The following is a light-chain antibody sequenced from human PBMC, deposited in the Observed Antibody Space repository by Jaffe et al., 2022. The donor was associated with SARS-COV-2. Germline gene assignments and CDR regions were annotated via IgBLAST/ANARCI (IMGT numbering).Light chain of an antibody. Sequence: DIQMTQSPSSLSASVGDRVTITCRASQSISNYVNWFHQKPGEAPKLLIYAGSRLQSGVPSRFSGSGSGTDFTLTISSLQPEDFATYYCQQSDTTPRTFGQGTKLEIK. V-gene: IGKV1-39*01. CDR2: AGS. CDR1: QSISNY. J-gene: IGKJ2*01. CDR3: QQSDTTPRT.